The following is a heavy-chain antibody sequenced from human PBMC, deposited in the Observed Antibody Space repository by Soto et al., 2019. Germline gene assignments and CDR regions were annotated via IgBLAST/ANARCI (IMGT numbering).Heavy chain of an antibody. V-gene: IGHV1-69*12. CDR1: GGTFSSYA. J-gene: IGHJ6*02. CDR2: IIPIFGTA. Sequence: QVQLVQSGAEVKKPGSSVKVSCKASGGTFSSYAISWVRQAPGQGLEWMGGIIPIFGTANYAQKFQGRVTITADESTSTADMELSSLRSEDTAVYYCARVITGTPYYYYYGMDVWGQGTTVTVSS. CDR3: ARVITGTPYYYYYGMDV. D-gene: IGHD1-20*01.